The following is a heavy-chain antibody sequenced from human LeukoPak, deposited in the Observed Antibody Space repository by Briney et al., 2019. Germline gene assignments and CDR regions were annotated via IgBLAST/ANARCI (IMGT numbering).Heavy chain of an antibody. Sequence: PGGSLRLSCAASGFTVSSNYMSWVRQAPGKGLEWVSVIYSGGSTYYADSVKSRFTISRDNSKNTLYLQMNSLRAEDTAVYYCASSAAAGLFFDYWGQGTLVTVSS. CDR3: ASSAAAGLFFDY. CDR1: GFTVSSNY. V-gene: IGHV3-66*01. D-gene: IGHD6-13*01. CDR2: IYSGGST. J-gene: IGHJ4*02.